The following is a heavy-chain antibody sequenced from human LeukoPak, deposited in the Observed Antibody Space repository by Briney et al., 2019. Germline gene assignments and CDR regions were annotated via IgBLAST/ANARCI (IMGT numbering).Heavy chain of an antibody. CDR2: IIPIFGTA. Sequence: SVKVSCKASGGTFSSYAISWVRQAPGQGLEWMGGIIPIFGTANYAQKFQGRVTITADESTSTAYMELSRLRSDDTAVYYCASERGYCSSTSCLRDAFDIWGQGTMVTVSS. D-gene: IGHD2-2*01. V-gene: IGHV1-69*13. CDR3: ASERGYCSSTSCLRDAFDI. J-gene: IGHJ3*02. CDR1: GGTFSSYA.